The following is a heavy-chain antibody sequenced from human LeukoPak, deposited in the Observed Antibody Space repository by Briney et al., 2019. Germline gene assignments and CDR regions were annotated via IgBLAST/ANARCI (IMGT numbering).Heavy chain of an antibody. Sequence: GGSLRLSCAASGFTFSSYSINWVRQAPGKGLEWVGRIRSNSDGGTIDYAAPVKGRFTLSRDDSKTTLYLQMNSLQTEDTAVYYCAADFYDSTWGQGTLVPVSS. CDR2: IRSNSDGGTI. D-gene: IGHD3-22*01. CDR3: AADFYDST. CDR1: GFTFSSYS. J-gene: IGHJ5*02. V-gene: IGHV3-15*07.